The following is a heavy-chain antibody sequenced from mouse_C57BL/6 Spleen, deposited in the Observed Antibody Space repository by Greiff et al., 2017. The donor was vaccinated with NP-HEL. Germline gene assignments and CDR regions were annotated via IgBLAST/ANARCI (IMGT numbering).Heavy chain of an antibody. D-gene: IGHD1-3*01. J-gene: IGHJ4*01. V-gene: IGHV1-54*01. CDR2: INPGSGGT. CDR1: GYAFTNYL. Sequence: QVQLQQSGAELVRPGTSVKVSCKASGYAFTNYLIEWVKQRPGQGLEWIGVINPGSGGTNSNEKLKGKATLTADKASSTAYMQLSSLTTEDATVYYCARETRKGYYAMDYWGQGTSVTVSS. CDR3: ARETRKGYYAMDY.